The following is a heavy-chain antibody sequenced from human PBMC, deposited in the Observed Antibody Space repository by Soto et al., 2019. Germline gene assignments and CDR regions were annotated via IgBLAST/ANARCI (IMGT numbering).Heavy chain of an antibody. D-gene: IGHD2-15*01. CDR2: INPNSGGT. CDR1: GYAFTGYY. CDR3: ARDHTVVTTFDPPTYGMDV. Sequence: GASVKVSCKPSGYAFTGYYMHWMRQAPGQGLEWMGWINPNSGGTNYAQKFQGWVTMTRDTSISTAYMELSRLRSDDTAVYYCARDHTVVTTFDPPTYGMDVWGQGTTVTVSS. V-gene: IGHV1-2*04. J-gene: IGHJ6*02.